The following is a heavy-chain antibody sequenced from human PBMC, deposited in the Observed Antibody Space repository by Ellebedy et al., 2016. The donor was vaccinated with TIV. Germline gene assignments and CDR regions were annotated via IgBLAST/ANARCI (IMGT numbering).Heavy chain of an antibody. CDR2: IYYSGST. J-gene: IGHJ4*02. V-gene: IGHV4-59*01. Sequence: SETLSLTXTVSGGSISSYYWSWIRQPPGKGLEWIGYIYYSGSTNYNPSLKSRVTISVDTSKNQFSLKLSSVTAADTAVYYCARGIGRSSLDYWGQGTLVTVSS. CDR3: ARGIGRSSLDY. D-gene: IGHD6-6*01. CDR1: GGSISSYY.